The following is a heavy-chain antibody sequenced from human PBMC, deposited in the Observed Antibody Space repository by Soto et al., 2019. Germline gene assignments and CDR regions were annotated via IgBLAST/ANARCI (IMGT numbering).Heavy chain of an antibody. V-gene: IGHV4-59*01. Sequence: SETLSLTCTVSGGSINSYYWNWIRQPPGKGLEWIGYIYYSGSTNYNPSLKSRVAISVDTSKNQFSLKLSSVTAAGTAMYYCAKNDDHGSYYHGMDVWGQGTTVTVSS. CDR1: GGSINSYY. CDR2: IYYSGST. J-gene: IGHJ6*01. CDR3: AKNDDHGSYYHGMDV. D-gene: IGHD4-17*01.